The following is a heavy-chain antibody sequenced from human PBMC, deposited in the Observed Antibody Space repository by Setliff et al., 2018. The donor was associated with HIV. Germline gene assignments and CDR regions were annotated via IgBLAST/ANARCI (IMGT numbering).Heavy chain of an antibody. CDR3: ARHPPNLDWLDP. CDR1: GDSISSYY. J-gene: IGHJ5*02. CDR2: IYTSGST. V-gene: IGHV4-4*09. Sequence: SETLSLTCTVSGDSISSYYWSWIRQPPGKGLEWIGYIYTSGSTNYNPSLKSRVTISVDTSKNQFSLKVNSVTAADTAVYYCARHPPNLDWLDPWGQGTLVTAPQ.